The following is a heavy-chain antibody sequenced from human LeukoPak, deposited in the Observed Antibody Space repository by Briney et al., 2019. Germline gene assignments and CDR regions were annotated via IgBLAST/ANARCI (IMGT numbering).Heavy chain of an antibody. CDR1: GFTFSSYA. D-gene: IGHD1-26*01. J-gene: IGHJ4*02. CDR2: ISYDGSNK. Sequence: GGSLRLSCAASGFTFSSYAMHWVRQAPGKGLEWVAVISYDGSNKYYADSVKGRFTISRDNSKNTLYLQMNSLRAEDTAVYYCARDYRGSLDTFDYWGQGTLVTASS. CDR3: ARDYRGSLDTFDY. V-gene: IGHV3-30-3*01.